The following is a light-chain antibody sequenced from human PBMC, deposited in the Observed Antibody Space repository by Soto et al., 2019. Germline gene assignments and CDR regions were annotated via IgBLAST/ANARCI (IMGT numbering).Light chain of an antibody. CDR3: SSYTSSTAYV. CDR1: SSDVGGYNY. J-gene: IGLJ1*01. V-gene: IGLV2-14*01. Sequence: QSLLTQPPSVSGSPGQSITISCTGTSSDVGGYNYVSWYQLHPGKAPKLMVYEVSNRPSGVSNRFSGSKSGNTASLTISGLPAEDEADYYCSSYTSSTAYVFGTGTKVTVL. CDR2: EVS.